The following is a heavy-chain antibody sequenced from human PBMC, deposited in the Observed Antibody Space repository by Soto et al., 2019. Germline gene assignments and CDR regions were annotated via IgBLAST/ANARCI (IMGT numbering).Heavy chain of an antibody. CDR2: IYWNDDK. CDR3: AHIIDDFWSGMASSPNENEVHYYYYYGMDV. V-gene: IGHV2-5*01. J-gene: IGHJ6*02. CDR1: GFSLSTSGVG. D-gene: IGHD3-3*01. Sequence: SGPTLVNPTQTLTLTCTFSGFSLSTSGVGVGWIRQPPGKALEWLALIYWNDDKRYSPSLKSRLTITKDTSKNQVVLTMTNMDPVDTATYYCAHIIDDFWSGMASSPNENEVHYYYYYGMDVWGQGTTVTVSS.